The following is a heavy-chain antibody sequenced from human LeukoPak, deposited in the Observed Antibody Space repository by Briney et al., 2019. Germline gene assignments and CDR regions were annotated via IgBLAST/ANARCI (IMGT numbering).Heavy chain of an antibody. CDR2: IYPGDSDT. D-gene: IGHD5-24*01. J-gene: IGHJ4*02. Sequence: PGQPLKISCKGSGYNFPTYWIGWVRQMPGKGLECMGIIYPGDSDTRYSPSFQGPVTISADKSISTAYLQWSSLKASDTAMYYCARQRDGCNSVDYWGQGTLVTVSS. V-gene: IGHV5-51*01. CDR1: GYNFPTYW. CDR3: ARQRDGCNSVDY.